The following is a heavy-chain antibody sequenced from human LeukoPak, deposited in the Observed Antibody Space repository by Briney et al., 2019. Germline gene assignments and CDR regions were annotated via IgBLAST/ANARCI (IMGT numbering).Heavy chain of an antibody. J-gene: IGHJ5*02. CDR1: GYTFTGYY. CDR3: AKNSYSGYDLRGP. Sequence: GASVRVSCKASGYTFTGYYMHWVRQAPGQGLEWMGRINPNSGGTNYEQKFQGRVTMTRDTSVSTAYMELSRLRSDDTAVYYCAKNSYSGYDLRGPWGQGTLVTVSS. V-gene: IGHV1-2*06. CDR2: INPNSGGT. D-gene: IGHD5-12*01.